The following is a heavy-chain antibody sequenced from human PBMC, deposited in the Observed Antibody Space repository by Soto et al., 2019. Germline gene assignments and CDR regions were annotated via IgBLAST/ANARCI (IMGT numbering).Heavy chain of an antibody. Sequence: GGSLRLSCAASGFTFSTYAMSWVRQAPGKGLEWVSTITDSGGRTYYAASVKGRFTISRDNSKNTLFLLMNSLRAEDTAVYYCASQSEGFDAWGQGALVTVSS. CDR1: GFTFSTYA. V-gene: IGHV3-23*01. J-gene: IGHJ5*02. CDR3: ASQSEGFDA. CDR2: ITDSGGRT.